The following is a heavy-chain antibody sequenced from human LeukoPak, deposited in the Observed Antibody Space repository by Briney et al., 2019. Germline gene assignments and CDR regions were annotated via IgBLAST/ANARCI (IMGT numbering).Heavy chain of an antibody. CDR2: ISSRSSNI. D-gene: IGHD5-18*01. Sequence: GGSLRLSCAASGFTFSSYSMNWVRQAPGKGLEWVSYISSRSSNIYYADSVKGRFTISRDNSKNTLYLQMNSLRAEDTAVYYCATPLGGYSYGFDYWGQGTLVTVSS. CDR1: GFTFSSYS. J-gene: IGHJ4*02. V-gene: IGHV3-48*01. CDR3: ATPLGGYSYGFDY.